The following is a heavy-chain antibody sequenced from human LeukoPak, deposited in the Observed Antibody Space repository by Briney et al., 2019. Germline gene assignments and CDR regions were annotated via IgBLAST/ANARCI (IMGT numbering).Heavy chain of an antibody. J-gene: IGHJ4*02. D-gene: IGHD2-15*01. Sequence: GGSLRLSCAASGFTFSSYSTNWVRQAPGKGLEWVSSISSSSSYIYYADSVKGRFTISRDNAKNSLYLQMNSLRAEDTAVHYCARDELYSVVAYYFDYWGQGTLVTVSS. CDR3: ARDELYSVVAYYFDY. CDR2: ISSSSSYI. CDR1: GFTFSSYS. V-gene: IGHV3-21*01.